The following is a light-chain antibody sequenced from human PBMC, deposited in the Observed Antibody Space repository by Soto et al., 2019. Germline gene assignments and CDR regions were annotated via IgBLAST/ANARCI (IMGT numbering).Light chain of an antibody. CDR3: QQGFSTPLT. V-gene: IGKV1-39*01. CDR1: QSISRY. J-gene: IGKJ4*01. CDR2: SAS. Sequence: DIPMTQSPSSLSASIGDRVTITCRASQSISRYLNWYQQKVGGAPKLLISSASTLQSGVPSRFAGSGSGTDFTLTISSLQPEDSATYYCQQGFSTPLTFGGGAKVEI.